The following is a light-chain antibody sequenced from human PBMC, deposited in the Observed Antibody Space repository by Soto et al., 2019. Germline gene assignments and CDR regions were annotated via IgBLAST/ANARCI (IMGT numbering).Light chain of an antibody. Sequence: DIQMTQSPSSLSASVGDRVTISCRASQSISSYLNWYQQKPGKAPNLLIYAASSLQSGVPSRFSGSGSGTEFTLTISSLQSEDFAVYFCHQYNNWPEWTFGQGTKVDIK. CDR1: QSISSY. V-gene: IGKV1-39*01. CDR2: AAS. CDR3: HQYNNWPEWT. J-gene: IGKJ1*01.